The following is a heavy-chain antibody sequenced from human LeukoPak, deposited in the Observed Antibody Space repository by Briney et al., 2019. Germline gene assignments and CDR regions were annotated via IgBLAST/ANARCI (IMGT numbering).Heavy chain of an antibody. V-gene: IGHV1-2*02. J-gene: IGHJ5*02. Sequence: ASVKVSCKASGYTFTGYYMHWVRQAPVQGLEWMGWINPNSGGTNYAQKFQGRVTMTRDTSISTAYMELSRLRSDDTAVYYCARDVEGSGSYYDPWGQGTLVTVSS. CDR2: INPNSGGT. CDR3: ARDVEGSGSYYDP. D-gene: IGHD1-26*01. CDR1: GYTFTGYY.